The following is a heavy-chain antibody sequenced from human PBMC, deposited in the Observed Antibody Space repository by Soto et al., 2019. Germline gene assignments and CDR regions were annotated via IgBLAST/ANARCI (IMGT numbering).Heavy chain of an antibody. CDR2: ISYDGSNK. Sequence: GGSLRLSCAASGFTFSSYGMHWVRQAPGKGLEWVAVISYDGSNKYYADSVKGRFTISRDNSKNTLYLQMNSLRAEDTAVYYCAKDRVIAAASLFDYWGQGTLVTVSS. D-gene: IGHD6-13*01. V-gene: IGHV3-30*18. CDR3: AKDRVIAAASLFDY. CDR1: GFTFSSYG. J-gene: IGHJ4*02.